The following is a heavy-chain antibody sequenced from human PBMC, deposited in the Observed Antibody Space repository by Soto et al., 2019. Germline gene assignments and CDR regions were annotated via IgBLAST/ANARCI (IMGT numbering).Heavy chain of an antibody. CDR2: IYYNGST. Sequence: QVQLQESGPGLVKPSETLSLTCTVSGGSISSYYWTWIRQPPGMVLEWIGYIYYNGSTNYNPSLKSRVTLSVATSKTQFSLKLSSVTAADTAVYYCARLVGYYHNMDVWGKGTTVTVSS. D-gene: IGHD6-13*01. J-gene: IGHJ6*03. V-gene: IGHV4-59*08. CDR1: GGSISSYY. CDR3: ARLVGYYHNMDV.